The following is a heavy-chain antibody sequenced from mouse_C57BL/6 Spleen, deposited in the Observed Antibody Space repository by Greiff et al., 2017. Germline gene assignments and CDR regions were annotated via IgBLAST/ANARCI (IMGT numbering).Heavy chain of an antibody. J-gene: IGHJ4*01. V-gene: IGHV2-4*01. CDR3: AKSAYYAMDY. CDR2: IWSGGST. CDR1: GFSLTSYG. Sequence: VQLQQSGPGLVQPSQSLSISCTASGFSLTSYGVHWVRQTPGKGLEWLGVIWSGGSTDYTAAFISRLSISKDNSKSQVFFKMNSLQADDAAIYYCAKSAYYAMDYWGKGTSVTVSS.